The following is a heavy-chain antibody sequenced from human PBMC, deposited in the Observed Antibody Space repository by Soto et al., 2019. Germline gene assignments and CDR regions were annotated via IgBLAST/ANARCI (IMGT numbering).Heavy chain of an antibody. CDR1: GGTFSSYT. D-gene: IGHD5-12*01. J-gene: IGHJ2*01. CDR2: IIPIFGTA. Sequence: QVQLVQSGAEVKKPGSSVTVSCKASGGTFSSYTISWVRQAPGQGLEWMGGIIPIFGTANYAQKFQGRVTITADESTSTANMELSSLRSEDTAVYYCAGGNHRWLQLGYFDLWGRGTLVTVSS. V-gene: IGHV1-69*12. CDR3: AGGNHRWLQLGYFDL.